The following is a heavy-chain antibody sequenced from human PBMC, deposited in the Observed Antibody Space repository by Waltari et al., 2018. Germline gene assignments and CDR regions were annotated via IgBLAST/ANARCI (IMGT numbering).Heavy chain of an antibody. J-gene: IGHJ6*03. CDR2: IYHSGST. Sequence: QVQLQESGPGLVKPSETLSLTCAVSGYSISSGYYWGWLRPPPGTGLEWIGSIYHSGSTYYNPSLKSRVTISVDTSKNQFSLKLSSVTAADTAVYYCARDAGRDGDYVGYYYYYYYMDVWGKGTTVTISS. CDR3: ARDAGRDGDYVGYYYYYYYMDV. V-gene: IGHV4-38-2*02. D-gene: IGHD4-17*01. CDR1: GYSISSGYY.